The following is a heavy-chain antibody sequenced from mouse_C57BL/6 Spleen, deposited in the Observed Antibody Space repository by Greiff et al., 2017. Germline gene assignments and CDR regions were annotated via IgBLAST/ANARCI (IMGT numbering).Heavy chain of an antibody. CDR2: IYPGDGDT. CDR1: GYAFSSYW. Sequence: VQLQQSGAELVKPGASVKISCKASGYAFSSYWMNWVKQRPGKGLEWIGQIYPGDGDTNYNGKFKGKATLTADKSSSTAYMQLSSLTSEDSAVYFCARYHYGSSYWYCDVWGTGTTVTVSS. V-gene: IGHV1-80*01. D-gene: IGHD1-1*01. J-gene: IGHJ1*03. CDR3: ARYHYGSSYWYCDV.